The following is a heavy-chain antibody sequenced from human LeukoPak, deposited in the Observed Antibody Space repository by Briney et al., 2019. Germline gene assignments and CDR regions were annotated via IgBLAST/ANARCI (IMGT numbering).Heavy chain of an antibody. CDR3: AEAHGGSYHSGID. J-gene: IGHJ4*02. D-gene: IGHD2-8*01. CDR1: GFTFTSYA. V-gene: IGHV3-23*01. CDR2: ISGSGGST. Sequence: GGSLRPSCAASGFTFTSYAMNWVRQAPGKGLEWVSGISGSGGSTYYADSVKGRFSISRDNSKNTLYLQLNSLRVEDTAEYYCAEAHGGSYHSGIDWGQGTLVIVSS.